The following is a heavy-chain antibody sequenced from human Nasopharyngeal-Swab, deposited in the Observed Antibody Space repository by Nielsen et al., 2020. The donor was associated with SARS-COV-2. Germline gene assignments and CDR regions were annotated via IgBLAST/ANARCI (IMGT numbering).Heavy chain of an antibody. CDR1: GYTFTGYY. D-gene: IGHD6-6*01. Sequence: ASVKVSCKASGYTFTGYYMHWVRQAPGQGLEWMGRINPNSGGTNYAQKFQGRVTMTRDTSISTAYMELSRLRSDDTAVYYCARGWKFYPSSGDAFDIWGKGTMVTVSS. J-gene: IGHJ3*02. CDR2: INPNSGGT. CDR3: ARGWKFYPSSGDAFDI. V-gene: IGHV1-2*06.